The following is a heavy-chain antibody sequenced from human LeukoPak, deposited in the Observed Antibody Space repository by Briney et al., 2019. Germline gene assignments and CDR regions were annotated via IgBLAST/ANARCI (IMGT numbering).Heavy chain of an antibody. CDR3: TTAIRWELTTDY. D-gene: IGHD1-26*01. J-gene: IGHJ4*02. CDR2: IKTKTDGGTT. CDR1: GFTFSNAW. Sequence: GESLKISCAFSGFTFSNAWMSWVRQAPGKGLEWVGRIKTKTDGGTTDYAAPVKGRFTISRDDSKDTLYLQMNSLKTEDTAVYYCTTAIRWELTTDYWGQGTLVTVSS. V-gene: IGHV3-15*01.